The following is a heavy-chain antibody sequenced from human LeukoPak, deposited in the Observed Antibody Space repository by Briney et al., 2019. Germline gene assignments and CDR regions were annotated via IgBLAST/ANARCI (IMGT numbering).Heavy chain of an antibody. CDR3: ATFSGYMAGDN. D-gene: IGHD3-22*01. CDR2: IYNSGST. J-gene: IGHJ4*02. V-gene: IGHV4-39*06. CDR1: GGSISSSIYY. Sequence: SETLSLTCTVSGGSISSSIYYWGWIRQPPGKGLEWIGNIYNSGSTYYNPSLKSRVTISLDMSKNQFALKLTSVTAADTAVYYCATFSGYMAGDNWGQGTLVTVSS.